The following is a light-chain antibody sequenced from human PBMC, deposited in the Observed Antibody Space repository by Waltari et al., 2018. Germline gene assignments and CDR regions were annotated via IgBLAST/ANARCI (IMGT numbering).Light chain of an antibody. Sequence: VLTQSPGTLSLSPGERDTLSCRASQSITKKFFAWYQQKPGQAPRLLIYGASSRAAGIPDRFSGSGSGTDFTLTISRLEPEDSAVYYCQQYGSSVMYTFGQGTKLEIK. CDR2: GAS. CDR3: QQYGSSVMYT. V-gene: IGKV3-20*01. J-gene: IGKJ2*01. CDR1: QSITKKF.